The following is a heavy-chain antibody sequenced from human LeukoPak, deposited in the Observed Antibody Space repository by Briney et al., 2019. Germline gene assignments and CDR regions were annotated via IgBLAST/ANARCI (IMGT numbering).Heavy chain of an antibody. J-gene: IGHJ6*03. D-gene: IGHD4/OR15-4a*01. CDR3: AKGPLTWNYYYMDV. V-gene: IGHV3-23*01. CDR2: ISGSGGST. CDR1: GFTFSSYG. Sequence: GGSLRLSCAASGFTFSSYGMSWVRQAPGKGLEWVSAISGSGGSTYYADSVKGRLTISRDNSKNTLYLQMNSLRAEDTAVYYCAKGPLTWNYYYMDVWGKGTTVTISS.